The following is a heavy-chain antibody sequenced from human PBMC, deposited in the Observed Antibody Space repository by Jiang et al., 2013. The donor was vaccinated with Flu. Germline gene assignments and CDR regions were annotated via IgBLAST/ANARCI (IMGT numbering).Heavy chain of an antibody. J-gene: IGHJ4*02. D-gene: IGHD6-13*01. CDR2: SSSSSYI. V-gene: IGHV3-21*01. Sequence: SSSSSYIYYADSVKGRFTISRDNAKNSLYLQMNSLRAEDTAVYYCARDIHPGIAAAGTSLFDYWGQGTLVTVSS. CDR3: ARDIHPGIAAAGTSLFDY.